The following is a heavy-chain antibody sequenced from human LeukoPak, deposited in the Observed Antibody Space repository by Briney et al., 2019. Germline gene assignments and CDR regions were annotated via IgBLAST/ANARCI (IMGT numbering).Heavy chain of an antibody. D-gene: IGHD5-24*01. CDR3: AREIPRDGYKDPEYFDY. CDR1: GGPISSGGYY. J-gene: IGHJ4*02. Sequence: PSQTLSLTCTVSGGPISSGGYYWSWVRQHPGKGLEWHGYIYYSGSTNYDPSLKSRVTISVDTSKNQFSLKLSSVTAADTAVYYCAREIPRDGYKDPEYFDYWGQGTLVTVSS. CDR2: IYYSGST. V-gene: IGHV4-61*08.